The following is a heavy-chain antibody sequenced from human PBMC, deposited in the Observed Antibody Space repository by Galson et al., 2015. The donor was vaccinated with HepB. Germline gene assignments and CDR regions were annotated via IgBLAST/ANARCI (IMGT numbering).Heavy chain of an antibody. CDR1: GYTFTSYF. J-gene: IGHJ4*02. CDR3: ARYLATRGFGY. D-gene: IGHD6-6*01. Sequence: SCKASGYTFTSYFMHWVRQAPGKGLEWVAVISYDGSNKYYADSVKGRFTISRDNSKNTLYLQMNSLRAEDTAVYYCARYLATRGFGYWGQGTLVTVSS. CDR2: ISYDGSNK. V-gene: IGHV3-30*19.